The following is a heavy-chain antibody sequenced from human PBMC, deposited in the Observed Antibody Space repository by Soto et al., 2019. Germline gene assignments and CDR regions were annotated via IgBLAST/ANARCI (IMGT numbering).Heavy chain of an antibody. CDR2: IYHSGNT. J-gene: IGHJ6*02. V-gene: IGHV4-4*02. Sequence: PSETLSLTCAVSGGSISSSYWWSWVRQPPGKGLEWIGEIYHSGNTNYNTSLKSRVTISVDKSKNQFSLKVTSVTAADTAVYYCARVSGSYYYGMDVWGQGTTVTVSS. CDR1: GGSISSSYW. CDR3: ARVSGSYYYGMDV.